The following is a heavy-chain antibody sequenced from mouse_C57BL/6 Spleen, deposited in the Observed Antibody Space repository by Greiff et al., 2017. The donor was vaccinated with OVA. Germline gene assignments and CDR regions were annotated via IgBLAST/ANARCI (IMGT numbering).Heavy chain of an antibody. CDR3: ARETLYYYGSSSYYFDY. CDR2: IGPGSGST. Sequence: QVQLQQSGAELVKPGASVKISCKASGYTFTDYYINWVKQRPGQGLEWIGKIGPGSGSTYYNEKFKGKATLTADKSSSTAYMQLSSLTSEDSAFYFCARETLYYYGSSSYYFDYWGQGTTLTVSS. CDR1: GYTFTDYY. J-gene: IGHJ2*01. D-gene: IGHD1-1*01. V-gene: IGHV1-77*01.